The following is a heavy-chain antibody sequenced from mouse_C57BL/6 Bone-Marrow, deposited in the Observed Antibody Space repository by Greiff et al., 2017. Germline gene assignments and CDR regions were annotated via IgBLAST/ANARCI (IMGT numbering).Heavy chain of an antibody. CDR3: ARDDGYFCEY. D-gene: IGHD2-3*01. CDR1: GYTFTDHY. V-gene: IGHV1-76*01. Sequence: VQLVESGAEVVRPGASVKLSCKASGYTFTDHYINWVKQRPGRGLEWIARIYPGSGNTYYNEKFKGKATLTAEKSSNTAYMQLSSLTSEDSAVYFCARDDGYFCEYWGQGTTLTVSS. J-gene: IGHJ2*01. CDR2: IYPGSGNT.